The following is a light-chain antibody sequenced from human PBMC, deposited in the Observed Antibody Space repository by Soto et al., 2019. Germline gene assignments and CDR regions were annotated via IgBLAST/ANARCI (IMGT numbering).Light chain of an antibody. V-gene: IGKV1-5*03. CDR2: KAS. CDR1: QSVSRW. CDR3: QQYNDNWT. J-gene: IGKJ1*01. Sequence: DIQMTQSPSTLSASVGDRVTITCRASQSVSRWLAWYQQKPGKAPKLLIYKASTLESGVPSTFSGSGSGTEFTLAISSLQPDESATEYGQQYNDNWTFGQGTKVE.